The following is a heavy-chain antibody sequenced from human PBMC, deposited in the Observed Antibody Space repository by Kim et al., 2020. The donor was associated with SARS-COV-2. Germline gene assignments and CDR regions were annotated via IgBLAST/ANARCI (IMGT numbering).Heavy chain of an antibody. D-gene: IGHD6-13*01. CDR2: LNQDGSDK. V-gene: IGHV3-7*01. CDR3: ARGGSYSFEY. Sequence: GGSLRLSCAASGFTFSDYWMRWVRHSPGKGLEWVADLNQDGSDKHYMESVKGRFTISRDNAKNSLFLQMDSLRAEDAALYYFARGGSYSFEYCSQGTLV. CDR1: GFTFSDYW. J-gene: IGHJ4*02.